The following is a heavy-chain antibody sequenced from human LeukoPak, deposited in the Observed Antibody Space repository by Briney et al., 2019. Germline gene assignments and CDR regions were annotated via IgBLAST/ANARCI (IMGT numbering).Heavy chain of an antibody. CDR1: GGSISSYY. V-gene: IGHV4-59*01. CDR2: IYYSGST. D-gene: IGHD1-1*01. Sequence: SETLSLTCTVSGGSISSYYWSWIRQPPGKGLEWIGYIYYSGSTNYNPSLKSRVTISVDTSKNQFSLKLSSVTAADTAVYYCARGWKDYFDYWGQGTLVTVSS. J-gene: IGHJ4*02. CDR3: ARGWKDYFDY.